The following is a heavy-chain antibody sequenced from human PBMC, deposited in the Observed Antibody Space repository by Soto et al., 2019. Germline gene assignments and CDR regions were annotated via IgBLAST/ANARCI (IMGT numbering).Heavy chain of an antibody. Sequence: EVQLFESGGGLVQPGGSLGLSCAASGFTFSNYDMSWVRQAPGKGLEYVSSISVTGSGTYYADSVKGRFTISRDNSKNTLYLQMNSLRVEDTAVYYCARTTTTKSRDYWGQGTLVTVSS. CDR1: GFTFSNYD. CDR2: ISVTGSGT. V-gene: IGHV3-23*01. D-gene: IGHD4-17*01. J-gene: IGHJ4*02. CDR3: ARTTTTKSRDY.